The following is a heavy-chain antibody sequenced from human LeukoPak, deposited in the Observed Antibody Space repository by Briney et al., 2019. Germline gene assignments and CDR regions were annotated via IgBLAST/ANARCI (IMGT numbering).Heavy chain of an antibody. Sequence: GESLKISCKGSGYSFTSYWIGWVRQMPGKGLEWMGIIYPGDSDTTYSPSFQRQVTISADKSISTAYLQWSSLKASDTAIYYCARRGYDSSGYRDAFDIWGQGTMVTVSS. CDR2: IYPGDSDT. J-gene: IGHJ3*02. V-gene: IGHV5-51*01. CDR1: GYSFTSYW. CDR3: ARRGYDSSGYRDAFDI. D-gene: IGHD3-22*01.